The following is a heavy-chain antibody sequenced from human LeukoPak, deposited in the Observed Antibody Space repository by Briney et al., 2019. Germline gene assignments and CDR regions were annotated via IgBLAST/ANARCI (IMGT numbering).Heavy chain of an antibody. J-gene: IGHJ6*04. CDR2: IRPDGHNK. CDR3: AKEGAASWDVDV. CDR1: GFIFIGYC. D-gene: IGHD3-3*02. Sequence: GGSLRLSCAASGFIFIGYCMHWVRQAPGKGPEWVAFIRPDGHNKYYADSVKGRFMISRDNSKNTVDLQMNSLRGDDTAMYYCAKEGAASWDVDVWGKGTTVTVSS. V-gene: IGHV3-30*02.